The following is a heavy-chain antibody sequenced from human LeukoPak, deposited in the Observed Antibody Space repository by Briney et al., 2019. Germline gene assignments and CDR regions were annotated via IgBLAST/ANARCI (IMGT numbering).Heavy chain of an antibody. CDR2: ISAYNGNT. Sequence: ASVKVSCKASGYTFTSYGISWVRQAPGQGLEWMRWISAYNGNTNYAQKLQGRVTMTTDTSTSTAYMELRSLRSDDTAVYYCARDCSSTSCYSWHYYYYGMDVWGQGTTVTVSS. J-gene: IGHJ6*02. V-gene: IGHV1-18*01. CDR1: GYTFTSYG. CDR3: ARDCSSTSCYSWHYYYYGMDV. D-gene: IGHD2-2*01.